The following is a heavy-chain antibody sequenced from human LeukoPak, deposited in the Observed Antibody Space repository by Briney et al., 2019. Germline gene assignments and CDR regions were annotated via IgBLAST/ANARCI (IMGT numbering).Heavy chain of an antibody. Sequence: PGGSLRLSCAASGFTFSSYGMHWVRQAPGKGLEWVAVIWNDGSNKYYADSVKGRFTISRDNSKNTLYLQMNSLRAEDTAVYYCARDGLGATYFDYWGQGTLVTVSS. J-gene: IGHJ4*02. V-gene: IGHV3-33*01. CDR3: ARDGLGATYFDY. CDR1: GFTFSSYG. D-gene: IGHD1-26*01. CDR2: IWNDGSNK.